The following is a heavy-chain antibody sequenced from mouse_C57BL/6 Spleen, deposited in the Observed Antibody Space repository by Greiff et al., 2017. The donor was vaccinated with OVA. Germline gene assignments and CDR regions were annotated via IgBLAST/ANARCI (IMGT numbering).Heavy chain of an antibody. D-gene: IGHD4-1*01. CDR1: GFSLTSYG. Sequence: QVQLKESGPGLVQPSQSLSITCTVSGFSLTSYGVHWVRQSPGKGLEWLGVIWRGGSTDYNAAFMSRLSITTDHSKSQVFFKMNRLQADDTAIYYCAKIGLGRDYYAMDYGGQGTSVTVSS. V-gene: IGHV2-5*01. J-gene: IGHJ4*01. CDR2: IWRGGST. CDR3: AKIGLGRDYYAMDY.